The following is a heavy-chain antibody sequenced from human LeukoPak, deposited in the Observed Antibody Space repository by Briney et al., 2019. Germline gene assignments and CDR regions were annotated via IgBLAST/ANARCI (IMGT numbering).Heavy chain of an antibody. CDR1: GFTFTSYG. V-gene: IGHV3-30*18. CDR3: AKSVSYNVHYFDY. D-gene: IGHD3-10*01. J-gene: IGHJ4*02. CDR2: TSYDGSSI. Sequence: PGGSLRLSCAASGFTFTSYGMHWVRQAPGKGLDWLAVTSYDGSSIDYADSVKGRLTVSRDNSKNTLYLLMNSLRPEDTAVYYCAKSVSYNVHYFDYWGQGTLVTVSS.